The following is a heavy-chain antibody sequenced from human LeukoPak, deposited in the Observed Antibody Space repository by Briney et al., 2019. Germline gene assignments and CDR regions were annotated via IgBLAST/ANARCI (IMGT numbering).Heavy chain of an antibody. V-gene: IGHV3-11*04. Sequence: PGGSLRLSCAASGFPFSDYYMSWIRQAPGKGLEWVSYISSSGSTIYYADSVKGRFTSSRDNAKNSLYLQINSLRAEYTAVYYCARDGSSSLYYFDYWGQGTLVTVSS. J-gene: IGHJ4*02. CDR2: ISSSGSTI. D-gene: IGHD6-13*01. CDR1: GFPFSDYY. CDR3: ARDGSSSLYYFDY.